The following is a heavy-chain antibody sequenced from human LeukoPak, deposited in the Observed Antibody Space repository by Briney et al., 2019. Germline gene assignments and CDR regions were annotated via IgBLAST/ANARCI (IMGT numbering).Heavy chain of an antibody. CDR2: IFPGDSDT. CDR3: ARHGVDWQPAQQGAFDV. J-gene: IGHJ3*01. CDR1: GYSFTNYW. D-gene: IGHD5-12*01. V-gene: IGHV5-51*01. Sequence: GESLKISCKGSGYSFTNYWIGWVRQMPGKGLEWMGIIFPGDSDTRYSPSFQGQVTISADKSINTAFLQWSSLKASDTAIYYCARHGVDWQPAQQGAFDVWGQGTMVTVSS.